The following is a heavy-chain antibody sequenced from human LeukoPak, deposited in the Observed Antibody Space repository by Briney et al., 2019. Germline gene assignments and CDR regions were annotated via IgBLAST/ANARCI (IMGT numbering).Heavy chain of an antibody. CDR2: ISSDSRTI. Sequence: PGGSLRLSCAASGFTFSSYSMNWVRQAPGKGLEWVSYISSDSRTIYYADSVKGRFTISRDNAQNSLYLQMSSLRAEDTAVYYCARNVYNFDYWGQGTLVTVSS. J-gene: IGHJ4*02. CDR1: GFTFSSYS. CDR3: ARNVYNFDY. D-gene: IGHD3-10*02. V-gene: IGHV3-48*04.